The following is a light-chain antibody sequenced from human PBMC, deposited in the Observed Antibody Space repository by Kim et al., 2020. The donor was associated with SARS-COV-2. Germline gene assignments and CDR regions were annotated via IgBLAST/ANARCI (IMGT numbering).Light chain of an antibody. J-gene: IGKJ1*01. CDR3: QQSSNLPPT. V-gene: IGKV1-39*01. CDR2: DAS. Sequence: DIQMTQSPSSLSASVGDRVTITCRASQSITKYLNWYQQRQGKAPKLLIFDASRLKDGVPSRFTGGGSGTDFTLTINSLQPEDFGTYYCQQSSNLPPTFGQGTKVEIK. CDR1: QSITKY.